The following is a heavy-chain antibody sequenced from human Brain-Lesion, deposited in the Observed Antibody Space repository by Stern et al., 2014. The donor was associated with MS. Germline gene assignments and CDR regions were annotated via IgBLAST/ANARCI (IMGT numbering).Heavy chain of an antibody. V-gene: IGHV4-59*01. CDR1: GGAITSYY. CDR2: IYSSGST. J-gene: IGHJ4*02. CDR3: AKNFRPPVNYYDALVY. Sequence: VQLVESGPGLVKPSETLSLTCTVSGGAITSYYWSWIRQPPGKGLEWIGYIYSSGSTNYNPSPKSRVTMSVATSKTQFPLNLSSVTAADPAVYSCAKNFRPPVNYYDALVYWGQGTLVTVSS. D-gene: IGHD3-22*01.